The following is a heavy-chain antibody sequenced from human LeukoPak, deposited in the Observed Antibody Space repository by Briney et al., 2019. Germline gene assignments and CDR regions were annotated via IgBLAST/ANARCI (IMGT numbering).Heavy chain of an antibody. Sequence: PSETLSLTCTVSGDSISGSGYYWNWIRQHTGKGLEWFGYIYYSGTTYYNPSLKSRVTMSVDTSKNQFSLKLSSVTAADTAVYYCARVEGSWAFDIWGQGTMVTVSS. V-gene: IGHV4-31*03. CDR1: GDSISGSGYY. CDR3: ARVEGSWAFDI. J-gene: IGHJ3*02. D-gene: IGHD3-10*01. CDR2: IYYSGTT.